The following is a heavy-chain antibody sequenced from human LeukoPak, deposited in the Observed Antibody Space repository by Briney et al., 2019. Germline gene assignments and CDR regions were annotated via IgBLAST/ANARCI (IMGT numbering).Heavy chain of an antibody. V-gene: IGHV4-34*01. CDR1: GFTFSSYA. CDR3: ARDWGSGWYYYYGMDV. J-gene: IGHJ6*02. D-gene: IGHD6-19*01. CDR2: INHSGST. Sequence: PGGSLRLSCAASGFTFSSYAMSWIRQPPGKGLEWIGEINHSGSTNYNPSLKSRVTISVDTSKNQFSLKLSSVTAADTAVYYCARDWGSGWYYYYGMDVWGQGTTVTVSS.